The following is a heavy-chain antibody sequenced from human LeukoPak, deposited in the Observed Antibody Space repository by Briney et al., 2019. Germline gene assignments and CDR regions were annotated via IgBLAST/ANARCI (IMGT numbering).Heavy chain of an antibody. D-gene: IGHD4-23*01. V-gene: IGHV3-23*01. J-gene: IGHJ4*02. CDR1: GFIFSSYA. CDR3: ANLGGNFPPGLDY. Sequence: GGSLRLSCAASGFIFSSYAMSWVRQAPGKGLEWGSAISGSGGSTYYADSVKGRFTISRDNSKNTLYLQMNSLRAEDTAVYYCANLGGNFPPGLDYWGQGTLVTVSS. CDR2: ISGSGGST.